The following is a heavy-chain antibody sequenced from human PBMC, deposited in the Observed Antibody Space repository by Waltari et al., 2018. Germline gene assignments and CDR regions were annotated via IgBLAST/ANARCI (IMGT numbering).Heavy chain of an antibody. CDR1: GYSISSGYY. D-gene: IGHD6-6*01. Sequence: QVQLQESGPGLVKPSETLSLTCAVSGYSISSGYYWGWTRQPPGKGLEWIGSIYHSGSTYYNPSLKSRVTISVDTSKNQFSLKLSSVTAADTAVYYCASLQSSIAAPRGFDYWGQGTLVTVSS. V-gene: IGHV4-38-2*01. J-gene: IGHJ4*02. CDR2: IYHSGST. CDR3: ASLQSSIAAPRGFDY.